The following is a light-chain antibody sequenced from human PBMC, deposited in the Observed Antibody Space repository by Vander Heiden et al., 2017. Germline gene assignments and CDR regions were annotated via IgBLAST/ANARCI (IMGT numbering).Light chain of an antibody. CDR1: QSISSY. CDR2: AAS. CDR3: QQNDCTPLYT. Sequence: DIQMTQSPSSLSASVGDRVTITCRASQSISSYFNWYQQKPGKAPKLLIYAASSLQSGVPSRFSGSGYGTDFTLTISSRQPEDFAAYYCQQNDCTPLYTFGQGTKLEIK. J-gene: IGKJ2*01. V-gene: IGKV1-39*01.